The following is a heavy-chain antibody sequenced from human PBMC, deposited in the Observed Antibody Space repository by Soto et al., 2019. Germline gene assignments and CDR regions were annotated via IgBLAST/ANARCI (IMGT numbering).Heavy chain of an antibody. Sequence: QVQLRESGPGLVKPSGTLSLTCAVSGGSISSSNWWTWVLQPPGKGLEWFGEIYHSGSTNYNPSLKRRVTISVDKSKNQFSPKLTSVTAADTAVYYCARDRAVAGSDYWGQGTMVAVPS. V-gene: IGHV4-4*02. D-gene: IGHD6-19*01. CDR2: IYHSGST. CDR3: ARDRAVAGSDY. CDR1: GGSISSSNW. J-gene: IGHJ4*02.